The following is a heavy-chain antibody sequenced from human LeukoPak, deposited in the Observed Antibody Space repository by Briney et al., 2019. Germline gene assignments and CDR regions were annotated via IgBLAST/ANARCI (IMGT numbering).Heavy chain of an antibody. V-gene: IGHV1-2*02. D-gene: IGHD3-9*01. J-gene: IGHJ4*02. Sequence: ASVKVSCKASGYTFTGYYMRWVRQAPGQGLEWMGWINANSGGTNYAQKFQGRVTMTRDTSISTAYMELSRLRSDDTAVYYGARSSRYDIWTGYPYWGQGTLVTVSP. CDR2: INANSGGT. CDR3: ARSSRYDIWTGYPY. CDR1: GYTFTGYY.